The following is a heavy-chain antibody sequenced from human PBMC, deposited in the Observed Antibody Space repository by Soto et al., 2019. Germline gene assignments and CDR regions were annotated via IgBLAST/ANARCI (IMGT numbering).Heavy chain of an antibody. J-gene: IGHJ4*02. V-gene: IGHV1-69*13. CDR1: GGTFSSYA. CDR3: ARGAGTTIYFDY. Sequence: RASVKVSCKASGGTFSSYAISWLRQAPGQGLEWMGGIIRIFGRANYARMFQGRVTITADESTSTAYMELSSLRSEDTAVYYCARGAGTTIYFDYWGQGTLVTVSS. CDR2: IIRIFGRA. D-gene: IGHD1-7*01.